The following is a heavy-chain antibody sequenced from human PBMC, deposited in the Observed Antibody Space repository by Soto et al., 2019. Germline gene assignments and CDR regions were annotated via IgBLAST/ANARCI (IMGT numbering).Heavy chain of an antibody. CDR2: ISSSGSTI. Sequence: PGGSLRLSCAASGFTFSDYYMSWIRQAPGKGLEWVSYISSSGSTIYYADSVKGRFTISRDNAKNSLYLQMNSLRAEDTAVYYCASPPNYDFWSGYYGGWGQGTLVTVSS. D-gene: IGHD3-3*01. J-gene: IGHJ4*02. CDR3: ASPPNYDFWSGYYGG. V-gene: IGHV3-11*01. CDR1: GFTFSDYY.